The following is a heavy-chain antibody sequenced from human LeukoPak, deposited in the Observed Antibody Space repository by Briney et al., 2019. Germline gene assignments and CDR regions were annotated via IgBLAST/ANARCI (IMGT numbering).Heavy chain of an antibody. CDR3: ARKPIAADTYYYYYGMDV. CDR2: INTNTGNP. D-gene: IGHD6-13*01. Sequence: GASVKVSCKASGYTFTSYAMNWVRQAPGQGLEWMGWINTNTGNPTYAQGFTGRFVFSLDTSVSTAYLQISSLKAEDAAVYYCARKPIAADTYYYYYGMDVWGQGTTVTVSS. J-gene: IGHJ6*02. V-gene: IGHV7-4-1*02. CDR1: GYTFTSYA.